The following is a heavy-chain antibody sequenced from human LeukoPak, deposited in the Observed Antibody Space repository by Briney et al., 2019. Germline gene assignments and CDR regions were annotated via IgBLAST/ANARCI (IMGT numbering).Heavy chain of an antibody. CDR1: GFTFSSYA. CDR3: ARDSSSGWYPREPRYFDY. V-gene: IGHV3-30*04. J-gene: IGHJ4*02. Sequence: PGGSLRLSCAASGFTFSSYAMHWVRQAPGKGLEWVAVISYDGSNKYYADSVKGRFTISRDNSKNTLYLQMNSLRAEDTAVYYCARDSSSGWYPREPRYFDYWGQGTLVTVSS. D-gene: IGHD6-19*01. CDR2: ISYDGSNK.